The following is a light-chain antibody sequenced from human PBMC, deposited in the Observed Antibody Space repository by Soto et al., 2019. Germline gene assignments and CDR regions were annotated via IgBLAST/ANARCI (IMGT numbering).Light chain of an antibody. CDR3: MQSKQLPLT. Sequence: DVVVTQSPLSLPVTLLQAASICCXSSQSLVHRNRNNSLSWFHQRTGQSPRRLIYKVSKRDSGVPERFSGSGSGTDFTLNISRVEAEDAGVYYCMQSKQLPLTFGQGTRLEIK. V-gene: IGKV2-30*02. J-gene: IGKJ5*01. CDR1: QSLVHRNRNNS. CDR2: KVS.